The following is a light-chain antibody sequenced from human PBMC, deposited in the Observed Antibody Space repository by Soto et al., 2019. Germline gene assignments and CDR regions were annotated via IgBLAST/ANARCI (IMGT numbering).Light chain of an antibody. J-gene: IGKJ1*01. CDR3: QQYGSSPVT. CDR1: QSVSYY. V-gene: IGKV3-20*01. CDR2: GAS. Sequence: EIVLTQSPCTLSLSPGERATLSCRASQSVSYYLAWYQQKPGQAPRLLIYGASSRATGIPDRFSGSGSGTDFTLTISRLEPEDFAVYYCQQYGSSPVTFGQGTKVDIK.